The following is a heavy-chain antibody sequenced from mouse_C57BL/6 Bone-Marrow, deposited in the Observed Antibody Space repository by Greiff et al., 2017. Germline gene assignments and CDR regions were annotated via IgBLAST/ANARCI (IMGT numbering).Heavy chain of an antibody. V-gene: IGHV1-81*01. CDR2: IYPRSGNT. CDR3: ATLYYDYDLAWFAY. D-gene: IGHD2-4*01. CDR1: GYTFTSYG. Sequence: VQLQESGAELARPGASVKLSCKASGYTFTSYGISWVKQSTGQGLEWIGEIYPRSGNTYYNEKFKGKATLTADKSSSTAYMELRSLTSEDSAVYFCATLYYDYDLAWFAYWGQGTLVTVSA. J-gene: IGHJ3*01.